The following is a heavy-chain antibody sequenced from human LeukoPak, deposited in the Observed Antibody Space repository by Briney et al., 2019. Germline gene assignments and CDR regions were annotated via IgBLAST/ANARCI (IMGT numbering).Heavy chain of an antibody. CDR1: GFTFSSYD. J-gene: IGHJ3*02. CDR3: ARVLYSYGSYAFDI. Sequence: PGGSLRLSCAASGFTFSSYDMHWVRQATGKGLEWVAVIGTAGDTYSPGSVKRRFTSTRENDKNSLDLQMNSLRAGDTAVYYCARVLYSYGSYAFDIWGQGTMVTVSS. D-gene: IGHD5-18*01. CDR2: IGTAGDT. V-gene: IGHV3-13*01.